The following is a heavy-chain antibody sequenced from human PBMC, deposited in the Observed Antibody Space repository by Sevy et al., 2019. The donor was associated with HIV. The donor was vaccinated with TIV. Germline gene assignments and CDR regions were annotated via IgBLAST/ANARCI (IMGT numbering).Heavy chain of an antibody. CDR3: ARESVIAVNYYYGMDV. Sequence: SETLSLTCTVSGGSISSYYWSWIRQPAGKGLEWIGRIYTSGSTNYNPSLKSRVTMSVDTSKNQFSLKLSSVTAADTAVYYCARESVIAVNYYYGMDVWGQGTTVTVSS. V-gene: IGHV4-4*07. CDR2: IYTSGST. D-gene: IGHD6-19*01. CDR1: GGSISSYY. J-gene: IGHJ6*02.